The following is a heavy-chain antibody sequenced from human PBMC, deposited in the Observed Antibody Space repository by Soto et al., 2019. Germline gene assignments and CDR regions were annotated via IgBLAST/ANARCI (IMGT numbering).Heavy chain of an antibody. J-gene: IGHJ4*02. V-gene: IGHV3-11*06. D-gene: IGHD2-21*02. CDR2: ISTSGRDT. CDR3: ARWLEVLTTSDS. CDR1: GFNFSDYY. Sequence: GGSLRLSCAASGFNFSDYYMAWIRQAPGKGLEWISYISTSGRDTEYADSVKGRFLISGDNAKRSLYLQMNSLRVEDTAVYYCARWLEVLTTSDSWGQGTLVTVSS.